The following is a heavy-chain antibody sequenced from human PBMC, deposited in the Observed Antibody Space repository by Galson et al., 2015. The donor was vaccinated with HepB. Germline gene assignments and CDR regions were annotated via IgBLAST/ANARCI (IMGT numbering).Heavy chain of an antibody. CDR3: AREGVVGDQGRPIFDY. J-gene: IGHJ4*02. CDR2: INPSGGST. CDR1: GYTFTSYY. V-gene: IGHV1-46*01. D-gene: IGHD1-26*01. Sequence: SVKVSCKASGYTFTSYYMHWVRQAPGQGLEWMGIINPSGGSTSYAQKFQGRVTMTRDTSTSTVYMELSSLRSEDTAVYYCAREGVVGDQGRPIFDYWGQGTLVTVSS.